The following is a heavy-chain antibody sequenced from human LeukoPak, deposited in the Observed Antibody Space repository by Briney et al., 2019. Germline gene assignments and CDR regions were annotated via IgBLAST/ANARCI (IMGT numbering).Heavy chain of an antibody. CDR3: ARQGSSSWYDFDY. V-gene: IGHV3-11*04. CDR1: GFTFSDYY. J-gene: IGHJ4*02. CDR2: ISSGGSTI. Sequence: PGGSLRLSCAASGFTFSDYYMSWIRQAPGKGLEWVSYISSGGSTIYYADSVKGRFTISRDNAKNSLYLQMNSLRAEDTAVYYCARQGSSSWYDFDYWGQGTLVTVSS. D-gene: IGHD6-13*01.